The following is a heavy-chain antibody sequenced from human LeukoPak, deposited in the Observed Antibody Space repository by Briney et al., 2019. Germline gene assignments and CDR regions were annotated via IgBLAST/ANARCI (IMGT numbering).Heavy chain of an antibody. J-gene: IGHJ4*02. CDR3: ARESEPYYYGSGSYYNWDFDY. CDR1: GGTFSSYA. Sequence: SVKVSCKASGGTFSSYAISWVRQAPGRGLEWMGRIIPILGIANYAQKFQGRVTITADKSTSTAYMELSSLRSEDTAVYYCARESEPYYYGSGSYYNWDFDYWGQGTLVTVSS. V-gene: IGHV1-69*04. D-gene: IGHD3-10*01. CDR2: IIPILGIA.